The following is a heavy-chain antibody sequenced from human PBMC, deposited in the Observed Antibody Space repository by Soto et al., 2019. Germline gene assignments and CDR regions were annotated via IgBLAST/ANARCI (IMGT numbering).Heavy chain of an antibody. CDR3: AKDKPGTTSFDY. CDR2: IKSKTDGGTT. Sequence: EVQLVESGGGLVKPGGSLRLSCAASGFTFSNAWMSWVRQAPGKGLEWVGRIKSKTDGGTTDYAAPVKGRFTISRDTSKNTLYLQLNSLRADDTAVYYCAKDKPGTTSFDYWGQGTLVTVSS. D-gene: IGHD1-1*01. J-gene: IGHJ4*02. CDR1: GFTFSNAW. V-gene: IGHV3-15*01.